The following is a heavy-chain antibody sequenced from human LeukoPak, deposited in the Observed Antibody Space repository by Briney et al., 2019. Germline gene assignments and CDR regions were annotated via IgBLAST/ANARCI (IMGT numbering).Heavy chain of an antibody. CDR2: IYYSGST. CDR3: ARVRDDMTTVTTFPYYYYMDV. J-gene: IGHJ6*03. Sequence: PSETLSLTCTVPGGSISSSSYYWGWIRQPPGKGLEWIGSIYYSGSTYYNPSLKSRVTISVDTSKNQFSLKLSSVTAADTAVYYCARVRDDMTTVTTFPYYYYMDVWGKGTTVTVSS. CDR1: GGSISSSSYY. D-gene: IGHD4-11*01. V-gene: IGHV4-39*01.